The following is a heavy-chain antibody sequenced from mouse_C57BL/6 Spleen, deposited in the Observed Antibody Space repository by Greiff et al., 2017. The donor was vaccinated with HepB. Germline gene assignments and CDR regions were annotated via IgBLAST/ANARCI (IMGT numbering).Heavy chain of an antibody. D-gene: IGHD2-4*01. CDR3: ARGGYDHDGGFAY. J-gene: IGHJ3*01. CDR2: IYPGDGDT. V-gene: IGHV1-82*01. CDR1: GYAFSSSW. Sequence: VQLQQSGPELVKPGASVKISCKASGYAFSSSWMNWVKQRPGKGLEWIGRIYPGDGDTNYNGKFKGKATLTADKSSSTAYMQLSSLTSEDSAVYFCARGGYDHDGGFAYWGQGTLVTVSA.